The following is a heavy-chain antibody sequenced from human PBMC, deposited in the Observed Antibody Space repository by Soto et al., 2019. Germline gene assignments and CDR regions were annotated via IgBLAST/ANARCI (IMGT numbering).Heavy chain of an antibody. CDR2: IWDDGSKK. Sequence: QVQLVESGGGVVQPGRSLRLSCAASGFTFSRYGMHWVRQAPGEGLEWVAVIWDDGSKKYYGDSVMGRFTISRDSSKRTLDIQMNSPKPEETDLYFCARSNCGGYAGDGAFDMWGQGTMVTVSS. J-gene: IGHJ3*02. CDR1: GFTFSRYG. D-gene: IGHD5-12*01. CDR3: ARSNCGGYAGDGAFDM. V-gene: IGHV3-33*01.